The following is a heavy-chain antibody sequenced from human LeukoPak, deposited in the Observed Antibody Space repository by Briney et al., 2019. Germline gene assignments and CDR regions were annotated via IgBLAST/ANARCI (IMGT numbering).Heavy chain of an antibody. Sequence: PGGSLRLSCAASGFTFSSYWMSWVRQAPGKGLEWVANIKQDGSEKYYVDSVKGRFTISRDNAKNSLYLQMNSLRAEDTAAYYCARVRGGYCSSTSCSHGMDYWGQGTLVTVSS. V-gene: IGHV3-7*01. CDR2: IKQDGSEK. CDR3: ARVRGGYCSSTSCSHGMDY. CDR1: GFTFSSYW. D-gene: IGHD2-2*01. J-gene: IGHJ4*02.